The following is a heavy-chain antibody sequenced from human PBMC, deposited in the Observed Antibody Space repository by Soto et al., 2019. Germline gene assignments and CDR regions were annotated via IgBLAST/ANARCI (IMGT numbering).Heavy chain of an antibody. D-gene: IGHD2-2*01. Sequence: QGQLVQSGAEVKKPGASVKVSCKASGYTFNNSGMSWVRQAPGQGLEWMGWISGYNGNTNYAQKFQGRVTMSTDTSTSTGFLDLRSLRSDDTAVYYCTRCTHGSTTCYGRLDIWGQGTMVTVSS. J-gene: IGHJ3*02. V-gene: IGHV1-18*01. CDR1: GYTFNNSG. CDR3: TRCTHGSTTCYGRLDI. CDR2: ISGYNGNT.